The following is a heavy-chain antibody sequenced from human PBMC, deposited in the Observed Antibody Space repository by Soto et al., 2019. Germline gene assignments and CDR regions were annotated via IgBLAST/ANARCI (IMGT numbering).Heavy chain of an antibody. CDR1: GGSINSSSYY. Sequence: SETLSLTCTVSGGSINSSSYYWGWIRQPPGKGLEWIGSIYYSGSTYYNPSLKSRVTISVDTSKNQFSLKLSSVTAADTAVYYCARQAMYQLLRGMYDPWGQGTLVTVSS. D-gene: IGHD2-2*01. J-gene: IGHJ5*02. V-gene: IGHV4-39*01. CDR2: IYYSGST. CDR3: ARQAMYQLLRGMYDP.